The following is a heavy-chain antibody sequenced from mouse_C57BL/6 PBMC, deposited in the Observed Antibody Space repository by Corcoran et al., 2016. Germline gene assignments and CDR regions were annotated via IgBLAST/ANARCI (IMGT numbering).Heavy chain of an antibody. CDR1: GFSLSTSGMG. Sequence: QVTLKESGPGILQSSQTLSLTCSFSGFSLSTSGMGVSWIRQPSGKGLEWLAHIYWDDDKRYNPSLKSRLTISKDTSRNQVFLKITSVDTADTATYYCARISSIYYDYDVSNFDYWGQGTTLTVSS. J-gene: IGHJ2*01. D-gene: IGHD2-4*01. CDR3: ARISSIYYDYDVSNFDY. V-gene: IGHV8-12*01. CDR2: IYWDDDK.